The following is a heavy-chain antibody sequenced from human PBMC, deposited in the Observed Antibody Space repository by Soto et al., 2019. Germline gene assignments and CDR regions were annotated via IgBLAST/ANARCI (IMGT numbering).Heavy chain of an antibody. V-gene: IGHV4-59*01. D-gene: IGHD3-9*01. CDR1: GGSISSDY. CDR2: IYYIGST. J-gene: IGHJ4*02. Sequence: PSETLSLTCTVSGGSISSDYWSWIRQPPGKGLEWIGYIYYIGSTNYNPSLKSRVTISVDTSKNQFSLKLRSVTAADTAVYYCGRGGRSFDWFLDYWGQGTLVTVSS. CDR3: GRGGRSFDWFLDY.